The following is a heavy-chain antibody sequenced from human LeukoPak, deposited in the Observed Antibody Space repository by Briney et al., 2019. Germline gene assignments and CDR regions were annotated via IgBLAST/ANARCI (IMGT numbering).Heavy chain of an antibody. CDR2: ISGSSTTI. V-gene: IGHV3-48*01. CDR1: GFTFTTYS. CDR3: ARIWAGTTWFDP. J-gene: IGHJ5*02. D-gene: IGHD1-7*01. Sequence: GGSLRLSCAASGFTFTTYSMNWVRQAPGKGLEWVSYISGSSTTIYYADSVKGRFTISRDNAKNSLYLQMNSLRAEDTAVYYCARIWAGTTWFDPWGQGTLVTVSS.